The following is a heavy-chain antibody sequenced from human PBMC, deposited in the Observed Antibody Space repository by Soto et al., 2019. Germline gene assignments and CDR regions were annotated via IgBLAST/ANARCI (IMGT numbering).Heavy chain of an antibody. CDR3: ARQPYTSGAYYFDY. Sequence: AETLSLTCTVSGDSISSYYWSWIRQPPGKGLEWIGYIFHTGSANYNPSLKSRVTISIDTSKNQFSLRLSSVTAADTAVYYCARQPYTSGAYYFDYWGQGTPVTVSS. D-gene: IGHD6-19*01. J-gene: IGHJ4*02. V-gene: IGHV4-59*08. CDR2: IFHTGSA. CDR1: GDSISSYY.